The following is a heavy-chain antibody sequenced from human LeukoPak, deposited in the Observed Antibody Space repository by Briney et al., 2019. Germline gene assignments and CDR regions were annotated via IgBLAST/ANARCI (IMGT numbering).Heavy chain of an antibody. D-gene: IGHD3-3*01. J-gene: IGHJ4*02. V-gene: IGHV4-31*03. Sequence: SSETLSLTCTVSGGSISSGGYYWSWIRQHPGKGLEWIGYIYYSGSTYYNPSLKSRVTILVDTSKNQFSLKLSSVTAADTAVYYCASSGDFWSGYRSYFDYWGQGTLVTVSS. CDR2: IYYSGST. CDR3: ASSGDFWSGYRSYFDY. CDR1: GGSISSGGYY.